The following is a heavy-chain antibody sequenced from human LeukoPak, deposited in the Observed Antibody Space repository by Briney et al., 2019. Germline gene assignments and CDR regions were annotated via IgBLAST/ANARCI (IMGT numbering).Heavy chain of an antibody. CDR1: GFTFSSYS. CDR2: ISGSGGST. CDR3: AKDGGGEYNWNSCDY. D-gene: IGHD1-7*01. Sequence: GGSLRLSCAASGFTFSSYSMNWVRQAPGNGLEWVSAISGSGGSTYYADSVKGRFTISRYNSKNTLYLQMNSLRAEDRAVYYCAKDGGGEYNWNSCDYWGQGTLVTVSS. J-gene: IGHJ4*02. V-gene: IGHV3-23*01.